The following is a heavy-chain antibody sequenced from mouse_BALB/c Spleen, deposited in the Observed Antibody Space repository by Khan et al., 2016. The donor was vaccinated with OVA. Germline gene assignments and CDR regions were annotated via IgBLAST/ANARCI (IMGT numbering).Heavy chain of an antibody. V-gene: IGHV2-3*01. CDR1: GFSLTRYG. J-gene: IGHJ4*01. Sequence: VELVESGPGLVAPSQRLSITCTASGFSLTRYGVNWVRQPPGKGLEWLGVIWGDGRTNYHSNFKTRLTISTDNSTSQVFLKLNSLQTDDTATYYCAKFTPVYYSMDYWGQGTSVTVSS. D-gene: IGHD1-1*01. CDR2: IWGDGRT. CDR3: AKFTPVYYSMDY.